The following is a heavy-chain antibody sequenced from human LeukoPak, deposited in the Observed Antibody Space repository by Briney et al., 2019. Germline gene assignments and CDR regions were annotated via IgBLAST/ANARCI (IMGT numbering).Heavy chain of an antibody. CDR3: ARYSGYDQGLLDY. J-gene: IGHJ4*02. CDR1: GFTFSSYR. D-gene: IGHD5-12*01. V-gene: IGHV3-21*01. Sequence: GGSLRLSCAASGFTFSSYRMSWVRQAPGRGLEWVSSISSSSSYIYYADSVKGRFTISRDNAKNSLYLQMNSLRAEDTAVYYCARYSGYDQGLLDYWGQGTLVTVSS. CDR2: ISSSSSYI.